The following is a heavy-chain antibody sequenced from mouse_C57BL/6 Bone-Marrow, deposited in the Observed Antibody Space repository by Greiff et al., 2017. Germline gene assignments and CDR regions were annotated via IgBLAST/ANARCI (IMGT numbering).Heavy chain of an antibody. CDR2: FHPYNDDT. D-gene: IGHD5-1*01. CDR3: ARSSTFFYYFDY. CDR1: GYTFTTYP. V-gene: IGHV1-47*01. Sequence: QVQLQQSGAELVKPGASVKMSCKASGYTFTTYPIEWMKQNHGKSLEWIGNFHPYNDDTKYNEKFKCKATLTVEKSSNTVYLELSRFTSDASAVYYCARSSTFFYYFDYWGQGTTLTVSS. J-gene: IGHJ2*01.